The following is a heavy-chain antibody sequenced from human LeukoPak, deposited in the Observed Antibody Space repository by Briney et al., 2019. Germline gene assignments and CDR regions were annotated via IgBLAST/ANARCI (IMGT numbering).Heavy chain of an antibody. D-gene: IGHD3-10*01. V-gene: IGHV4-59*01. J-gene: IGHJ3*02. Sequence: SETLSLTCTVSGGSISSYYWSWTRQPPGKGLEWIGYIYYSGSTNYNPSLKSRVTISVDTSKNQFSLKLSSVTAADTAVYYCARESMVRVFDIWGQGTMVTVSS. CDR2: IYYSGST. CDR1: GGSISSYY. CDR3: ARESMVRVFDI.